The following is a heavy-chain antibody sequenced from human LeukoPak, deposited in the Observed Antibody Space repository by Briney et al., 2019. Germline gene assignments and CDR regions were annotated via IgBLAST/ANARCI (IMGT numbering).Heavy chain of an antibody. CDR2: ISYDGSNK. CDR1: GFTFSSYV. Sequence: GGSLRLSCAASGFTFSSYVMHWVRQAPGKGLEWGAVISYDGSNKYYADSVKGRFTISRDNSKNTLYLQMNSLRAGDTAVYYCAKDADTAKWYYYYGMDVWGQGTTVTVSS. CDR3: AKDADTAKWYYYYGMDV. J-gene: IGHJ6*02. V-gene: IGHV3-30*18. D-gene: IGHD5-18*01.